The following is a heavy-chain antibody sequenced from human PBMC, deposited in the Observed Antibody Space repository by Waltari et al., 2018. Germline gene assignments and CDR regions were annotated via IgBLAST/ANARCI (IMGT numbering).Heavy chain of an antibody. CDR1: GFIFSDSA. D-gene: IGHD3-22*01. J-gene: IGHJ4*02. V-gene: IGHV3-73*01. CDR3: TRHDSGGWYYFDY. CDR2: IRSKGNKYAT. Sequence: EVQLVESGGGLVQPGGSLKLSCAASGFIFSDSAMHWVRQAPGKGLEWVGRIRSKGNKYATSYAASVKGRFTISRDDSKNTAYLQMRSLKTEDTAVYYCTRHDSGGWYYFDYWGQGTLVTASS.